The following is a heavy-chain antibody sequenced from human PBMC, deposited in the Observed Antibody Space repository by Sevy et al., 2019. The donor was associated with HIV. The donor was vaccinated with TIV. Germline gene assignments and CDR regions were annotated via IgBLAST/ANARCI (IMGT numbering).Heavy chain of an antibody. Sequence: GGCLRLSCAASGFTFDGYTMHWVRQAPGRGLEWVSLIAWDGGGTFYADSVRGRFTISRDNSKDSLYLQMNSLRIEDTAFYYCTKCHNYYYYDMDVWGRGTSVTVSS. CDR2: IAWDGGGT. V-gene: IGHV3-43*01. CDR3: TKCHNYYYYDMDV. CDR1: GFTFDGYT. J-gene: IGHJ6*02.